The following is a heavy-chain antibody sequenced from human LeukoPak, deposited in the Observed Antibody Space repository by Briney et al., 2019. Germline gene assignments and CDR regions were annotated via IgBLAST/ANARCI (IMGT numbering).Heavy chain of an antibody. CDR1: GVSFSGYY. V-gene: IGHV4-34*01. D-gene: IGHD2-2*01. CDR2: INHSGST. Sequence: SETLSLTCAVYGVSFSGYYWSWIRQPPGKGLEWIGEINHSGSTNYNPSLKSRVTISVDTSKNQFSLKLSSVTAADTAVYYCARAYCSSTSCYVVSTHYYFDYWGQGTLVTVSS. J-gene: IGHJ4*02. CDR3: ARAYCSSTSCYVVSTHYYFDY.